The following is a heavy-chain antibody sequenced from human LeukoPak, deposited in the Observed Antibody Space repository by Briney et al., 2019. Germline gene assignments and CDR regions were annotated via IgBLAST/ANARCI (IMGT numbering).Heavy chain of an antibody. Sequence: GGSLRLSCAASGFTFSSYAMSWVRQAPGKGLEWVSAISGSGGSTYYADSVKGRFTISRDNSKNTLYLQMNSLRAEDTAVYYCAAGGYYYDSSGYYPALQYFQHWGQGTLVTVSS. CDR3: AAGGYYYDSSGYYPALQYFQH. CDR2: ISGSGGST. J-gene: IGHJ1*01. V-gene: IGHV3-23*01. CDR1: GFTFSSYA. D-gene: IGHD3-22*01.